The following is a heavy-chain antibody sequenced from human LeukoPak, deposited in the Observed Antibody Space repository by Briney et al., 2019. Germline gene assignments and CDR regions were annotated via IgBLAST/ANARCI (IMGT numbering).Heavy chain of an antibody. Sequence: PGGSLRLSCAASEFSVGSNYMTWVRQAPGKGLEWVSLIYSGGSTYYADSVKGRFTISRDNSKNTLFLQMNSLRAEDTAVYYCARAKIASTVIYYYMDVWGKGTTVTVSS. V-gene: IGHV3-66*01. CDR3: ARAKIASTVIYYYMDV. J-gene: IGHJ6*03. CDR2: IYSGGST. CDR1: EFSVGSNY. D-gene: IGHD2-21*02.